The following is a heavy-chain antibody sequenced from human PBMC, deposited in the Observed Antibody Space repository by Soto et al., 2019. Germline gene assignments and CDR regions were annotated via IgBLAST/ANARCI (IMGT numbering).Heavy chain of an antibody. D-gene: IGHD3-22*01. CDR1: GFTFSSYW. V-gene: IGHV3-7*04. Sequence: GGSLRLSCAASGFTFSSYWMSWFRQAPGKGLEWVANIKQDGSEKYYVDSVKGRFTISRDNAKDSLYLQMNSLRAEDTAVYYCARGKYFYDSSGYYPDAFDIWGQGTMVTVSS. CDR3: ARGKYFYDSSGYYPDAFDI. J-gene: IGHJ3*02. CDR2: IKQDGSEK.